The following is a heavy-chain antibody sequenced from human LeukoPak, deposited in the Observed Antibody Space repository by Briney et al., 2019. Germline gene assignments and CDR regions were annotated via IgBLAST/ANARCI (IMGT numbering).Heavy chain of an antibody. D-gene: IGHD3-22*01. CDR3: ARIDSSGYYYFVDD. Sequence: PGGSLRLSCAASGFTVSSNYMSWVRQAPGKGLEWVSVIYSGGSTYYADSVKGRFTISRDNSKNTLYLQMNSLRAEDTAVYYCARIDSSGYYYFVDDWGQGTLVTVSS. CDR1: GFTVSSNY. CDR2: IYSGGST. J-gene: IGHJ4*02. V-gene: IGHV3-53*01.